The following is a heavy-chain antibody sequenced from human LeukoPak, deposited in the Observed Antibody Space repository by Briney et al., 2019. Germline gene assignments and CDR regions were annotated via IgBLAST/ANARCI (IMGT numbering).Heavy chain of an antibody. J-gene: IGHJ4*02. CDR1: GGSIISNDYY. CDR3: ARRVQPWYYFDY. CDR2: IYYSGST. D-gene: IGHD2-8*02. V-gene: IGHV4-39*01. Sequence: SETLSLTCTVSGGSIISNDYYWGWIRQPPGKGLEWIGSIYYSGSTYYNPSLKSRVTISVDTSKNQFSLKLSSVTAADTAVYYCARRVQPWYYFDYWGQGTLVTVSS.